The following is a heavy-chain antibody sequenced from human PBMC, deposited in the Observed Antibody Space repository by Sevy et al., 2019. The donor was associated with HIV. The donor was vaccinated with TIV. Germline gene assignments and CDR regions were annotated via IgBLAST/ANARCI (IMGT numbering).Heavy chain of an antibody. V-gene: IGHV3-11*05. D-gene: IGHD6-13*01. CDR2: ISSRSSEI. CDR3: AGDFMPVASAGTGALGV. Sequence: GGSLRLSCVASGFIFRDRYMSWIRQAPGKGLEWVSFISSRSSEINYADSVKGQFTVSRENAKNSFYLQMNSLRAEDTAVYYCAGDFMPVASAGTGALGVWGQGTAVTVSS. J-gene: IGHJ6*02. CDR1: GFIFRDRY.